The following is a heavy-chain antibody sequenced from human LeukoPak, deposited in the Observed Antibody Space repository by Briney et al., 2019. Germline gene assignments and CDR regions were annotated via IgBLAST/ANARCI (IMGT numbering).Heavy chain of an antibody. CDR1: GYTFTSYD. CDR2: MNPNSGNT. D-gene: IGHD2-2*02. V-gene: IGHV1-8*01. Sequence: ASVKISCKASGYTFTSYDINWVRQATGQGLEWTGWMNPNSGNTGYAQKFQGRVTMTRKSSISTAYMELSSLRSEDTAVYYCARVMLWGYCSSTSCYMAFDPWGQGTLVTVSS. CDR3: ARVMLWGYCSSTSCYMAFDP. J-gene: IGHJ5*02.